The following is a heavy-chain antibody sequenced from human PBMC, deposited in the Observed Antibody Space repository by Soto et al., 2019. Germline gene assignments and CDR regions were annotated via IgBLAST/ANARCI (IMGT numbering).Heavy chain of an antibody. Sequence: GESLKISCRTSGYRFTSYWIAWVRQMPGKGLEWMGIIFPSDSDTRYSPSFQGQVTISADRSTSTVFLLWASLKASDTAVYFCARRDKSGYFNWFDPWGQVTLVTVSS. CDR2: IFPSDSDT. D-gene: IGHD3-22*01. J-gene: IGHJ5*02. CDR1: GYRFTSYW. CDR3: ARRDKSGYFNWFDP. V-gene: IGHV5-51*01.